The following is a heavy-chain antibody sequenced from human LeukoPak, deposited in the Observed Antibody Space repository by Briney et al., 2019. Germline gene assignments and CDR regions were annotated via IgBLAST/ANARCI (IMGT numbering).Heavy chain of an antibody. CDR2: INPNSGGT. J-gene: IGHJ4*02. Sequence: GASVKVSCKASGYTFTGYYMHWVRQAPGQGLEWMGWINPNSGGTNYAQKFQGRVTMTRDTSISTAYMELSRLRSDDTAVYYCARVAYGYTSSWYYFDYWGRGTLVTVSS. V-gene: IGHV1-2*02. D-gene: IGHD6-13*01. CDR3: ARVAYGYTSSWYYFDY. CDR1: GYTFTGYY.